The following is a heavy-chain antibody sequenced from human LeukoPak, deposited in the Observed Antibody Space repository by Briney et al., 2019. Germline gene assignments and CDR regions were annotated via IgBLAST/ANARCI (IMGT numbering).Heavy chain of an antibody. J-gene: IGHJ3*02. CDR2: IYCSGST. V-gene: IGHV4-39*01. D-gene: IGHD3-3*01. CDR1: GGSISSSSYY. CDR3: ARYVSYYDFWSAPLGFDAFDI. Sequence: PSETLSLTCTVSGGSISSSSYYWGWIRQPPGKGLEWIGSIYCSGSTYYNPSLKSRVTISVDTSKNQFSLKLSSVTAADTAVYYCARYVSYYDFWSAPLGFDAFDIWGQGTMVTVSS.